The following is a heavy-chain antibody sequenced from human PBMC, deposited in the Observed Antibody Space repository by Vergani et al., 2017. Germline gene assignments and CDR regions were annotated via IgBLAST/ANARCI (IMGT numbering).Heavy chain of an antibody. V-gene: IGHV3-30*02. CDR3: ANSYCSSLSCYAFYGMEV. Sequence: VQLVESGGGLVQPGGSLRLSCAASGFSFSTYGMHWVRQAPGRGLEWVAFLRYDGSNEYYGDAVKGRFIISRDNSKNMLSLEMHSLRPEDTAVYYCANSYCSSLSCYAFYGMEVWGQGTTVTVS. J-gene: IGHJ6*02. CDR2: LRYDGSNE. CDR1: GFSFSTYG. D-gene: IGHD2-2*01.